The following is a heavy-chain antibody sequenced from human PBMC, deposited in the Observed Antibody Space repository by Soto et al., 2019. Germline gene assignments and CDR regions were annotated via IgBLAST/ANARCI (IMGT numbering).Heavy chain of an antibody. D-gene: IGHD1-1*01. CDR3: ARGRYGDY. CDR2: ISAHNGNT. CDR1: GYAFTTYG. V-gene: IGHV1-18*01. Sequence: QVHLVQSGAEVKKPGASVKVSCKGSGYAFTTYGITWVRLAPGQGLEWMGWISAHNGNTNYAQKLQGRVTVTRDTSTSTAYMELRSLRSDDTAGYYCARGRYGDYWGQGALVTVSS. J-gene: IGHJ4*02.